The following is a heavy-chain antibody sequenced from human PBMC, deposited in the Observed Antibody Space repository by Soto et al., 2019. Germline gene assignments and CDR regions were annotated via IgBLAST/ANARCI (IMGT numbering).Heavy chain of an antibody. CDR2: ISSSSSYI. CDR1: GFTFSSYA. V-gene: IGHV3-21*01. Sequence: VGSLRLSCAASGFTFSSYAMSWVRQAPGKGLEWVSSISSSSSYIYYADSVKGRFTISRDNAKNSLYLQMNSLRAEDTAVYYCARDSARGYDILTGYYTLDAFDIWGQGTMVTVSS. CDR3: ARDSARGYDILTGYYTLDAFDI. D-gene: IGHD3-9*01. J-gene: IGHJ3*02.